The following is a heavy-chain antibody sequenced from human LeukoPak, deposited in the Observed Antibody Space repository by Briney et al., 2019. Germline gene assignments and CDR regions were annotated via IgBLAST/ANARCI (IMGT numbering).Heavy chain of an antibody. V-gene: IGHV4-39*07. J-gene: IGHJ4*02. Sequence: KASETLSLTCTVSGGSISSSSYYWGWIRQPPVKGLEWIGSIYYSGSTYYNPSLKSRVTISVDTSKNQFSLKLSSVTAADTAVYYCARASAAGTSSFDYWGQGTLVTVSS. D-gene: IGHD6-13*01. CDR2: IYYSGST. CDR1: GGSISSSSYY. CDR3: ARASAAGTSSFDY.